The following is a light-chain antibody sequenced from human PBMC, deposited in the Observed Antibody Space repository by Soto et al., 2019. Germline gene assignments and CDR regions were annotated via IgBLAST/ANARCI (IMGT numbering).Light chain of an antibody. Sequence: SVLTQPASVSGSPGQSITISCTGSGRDIGAYDYVSWYQQHPGKVPKLLIYGVKNRPSGVSYRFSASKSAFTASLTISGLQAEDEAHYYCSSYTTSYFYVFGPGTKVTV. CDR2: GVK. V-gene: IGLV2-14*01. CDR1: GRDIGAYDY. CDR3: SSYTTSYFYV. J-gene: IGLJ1*01.